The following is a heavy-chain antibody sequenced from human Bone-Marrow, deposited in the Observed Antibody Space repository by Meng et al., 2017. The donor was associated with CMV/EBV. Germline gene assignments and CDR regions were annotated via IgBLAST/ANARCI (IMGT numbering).Heavy chain of an antibody. CDR2: IYPGDSDT. CDR3: ARTWRTVRYCSSTSCLTYMNWFDP. CDR1: GYSFTSYW. D-gene: IGHD2-2*01. J-gene: IGHJ5*02. V-gene: IGHV5-51*01. Sequence: KVSCKGSGYSFTSYWICWVRQMPGKGLEWMGIIYPGDSDTRYSPSFQGQVTISADKSISTAYLQWSSLKASDTAMYYCARTWRTVRYCSSTSCLTYMNWFDPWGQGTLATVSS.